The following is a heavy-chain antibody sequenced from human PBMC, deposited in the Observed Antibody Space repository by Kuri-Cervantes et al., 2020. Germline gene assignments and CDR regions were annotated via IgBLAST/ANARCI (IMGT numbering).Heavy chain of an antibody. CDR2: IIPIFGTA. V-gene: IGHV1-69*05. J-gene: IGHJ4*02. CDR1: GGTFSSYA. D-gene: IGHD5-12*01. Sequence: SVKVSCKASGGTFSSYAISWVRQAPGQGLEWMGGIIPIFGTANYAQKFQGRVTMTRDTSTSTVYMELSSLRSEDTAVYYCARELASIRFFDFWGQGTLVTVSS. CDR3: ARELASIRFFDF.